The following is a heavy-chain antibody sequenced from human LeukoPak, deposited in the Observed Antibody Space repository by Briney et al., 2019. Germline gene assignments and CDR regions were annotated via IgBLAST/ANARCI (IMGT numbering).Heavy chain of an antibody. CDR3: ARDSSGWLDY. Sequence: ASVKVSCKASGYTFTGYYMHWVRRAPGQGLEWMGWINPNSGGTNYAQKFQGWVTMTRGTSISTAYMELSRLRSDDTAVYYCARDSSGWLDYWGQGTLVTVSS. J-gene: IGHJ4*02. CDR1: GYTFTGYY. V-gene: IGHV1-2*04. CDR2: INPNSGGT. D-gene: IGHD6-19*01.